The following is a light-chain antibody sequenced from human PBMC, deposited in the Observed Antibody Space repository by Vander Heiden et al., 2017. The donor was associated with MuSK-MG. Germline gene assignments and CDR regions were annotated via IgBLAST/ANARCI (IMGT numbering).Light chain of an antibody. CDR2: QDS. V-gene: IGLV3-1*01. CDR3: QAWDSSWVG. J-gene: IGLJ2*01. Sequence: SYELTQPPSVSVSPGQPASITCSGDKLGDKYACWYQQKPGQSPVLGIYQDSKRPSGIPERVYGANSGNKANMKISGTQAMEESDDYCQAWDSSWVGFGGGTKLTVL. CDR1: KLGDKY.